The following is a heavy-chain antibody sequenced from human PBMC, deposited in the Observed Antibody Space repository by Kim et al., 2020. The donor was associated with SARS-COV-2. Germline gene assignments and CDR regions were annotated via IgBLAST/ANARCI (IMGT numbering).Heavy chain of an antibody. Sequence: NPDSVKGRFTISRDNSKNTLYLQMNSLRAEDTAVYYCAKSTVTTHDAFDIWGQGTMVTVSS. J-gene: IGHJ3*02. D-gene: IGHD4-17*01. V-gene: IGHV3-30*02. CDR3: AKSTVTTHDAFDI.